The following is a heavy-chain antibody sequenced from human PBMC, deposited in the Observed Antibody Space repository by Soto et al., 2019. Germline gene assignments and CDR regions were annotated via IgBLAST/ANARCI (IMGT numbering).Heavy chain of an antibody. J-gene: IGHJ4*02. V-gene: IGHV3-48*01. CDR3: AKGIAAAGAKHDY. Sequence: HPGGSLRLSCAASGFTFSSYSMNWVRQAPGKGLEWVSYISSATTTIYYADSVKGRFTISRDNAKNSLYLQMNSLRADDTAVYYCAKGIAAAGAKHDYWGQGTLVTVSS. CDR2: ISSATTTI. CDR1: GFTFSSYS. D-gene: IGHD6-13*01.